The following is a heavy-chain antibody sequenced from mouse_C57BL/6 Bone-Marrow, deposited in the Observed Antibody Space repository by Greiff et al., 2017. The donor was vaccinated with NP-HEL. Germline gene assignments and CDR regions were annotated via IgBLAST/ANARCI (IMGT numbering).Heavy chain of an antibody. D-gene: IGHD3-3*01. CDR2: IDPSDTYT. J-gene: IGHJ3*01. Sequence: QVQLQQPGAELVKPGASVKLSCKASGYTFTSYWIPWVKQRPGQGLEWIGEIDPSDTYTNYNQKVKGKATLTVDTSSSTAYMQLSSLTSEDSAAYYCTRGDAFAYWGQGTLVTVSA. CDR3: TRGDAFAY. V-gene: IGHV1-50*01. CDR1: GYTFTSYW.